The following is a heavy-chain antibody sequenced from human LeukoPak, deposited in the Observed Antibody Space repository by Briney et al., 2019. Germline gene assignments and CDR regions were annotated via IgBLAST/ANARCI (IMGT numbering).Heavy chain of an antibody. CDR2: IYTSGTI. J-gene: IGHJ4*02. V-gene: IGHV4-4*07. D-gene: IGHD6-13*01. Sequence: SETLSLTCTVSGGSISSYYWSWIRQPAGTALEWIGRIYTSGTITYNPSLKSRVTISVDTSKNQFSVKLSSVTAADTAVYYCASIAAAGTVDYWGQGTLVTVYS. CDR1: GGSISSYY. CDR3: ASIAAAGTVDY.